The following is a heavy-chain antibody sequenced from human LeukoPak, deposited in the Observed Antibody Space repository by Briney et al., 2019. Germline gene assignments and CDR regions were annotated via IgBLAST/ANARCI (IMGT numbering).Heavy chain of an antibody. CDR2: INGDGSTT. Sequence: GGSLRLSCAASGFTFSRYWMHCVRQAPGKGLVWVSRINGDGSTTSYADSVKGGFTISRDNAKNTLYLQMNSLRAEDTAVYYCAKAAYSSGWYVSYWGQGTLVTVPS. J-gene: IGHJ4*02. CDR3: AKAAYSSGWYVSY. CDR1: GFTFSRYW. V-gene: IGHV3-74*01. D-gene: IGHD6-19*01.